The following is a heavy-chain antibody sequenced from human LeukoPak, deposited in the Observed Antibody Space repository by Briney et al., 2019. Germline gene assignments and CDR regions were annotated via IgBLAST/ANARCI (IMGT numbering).Heavy chain of an antibody. V-gene: IGHV1-24*01. CDR1: GYTLTELS. CDR3: ARGYLSGSYYGLEGS. CDR2: FDPEDGET. J-gene: IGHJ5*02. D-gene: IGHD3-10*01. Sequence: ASVKVSCKVSGYTLTELSMHWVRQAPGKGLEWMGGFDPEDGETIYAQKFQDRVTMTGNTSISTAYMELSSLRSEDTAVYYCARGYLSGSYYGLEGSWGQGTLVTVSS.